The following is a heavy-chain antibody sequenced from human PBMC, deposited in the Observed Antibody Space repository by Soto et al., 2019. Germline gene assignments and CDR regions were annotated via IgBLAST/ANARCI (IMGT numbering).Heavy chain of an antibody. Sequence: PSETLSLTCTVSGGSITSSSYYWGWIRQPPGKGLEWIGNIYYSGSTYYNPSLKSRVTISVDTSKNQFSLKLSSVTAADTAVYYCMLGSGWKDFDYWGQGTLVIVSS. J-gene: IGHJ4*02. V-gene: IGHV4-39*01. D-gene: IGHD3-22*01. CDR1: GGSITSSSYY. CDR2: IYYSGST. CDR3: MLGSGWKDFDY.